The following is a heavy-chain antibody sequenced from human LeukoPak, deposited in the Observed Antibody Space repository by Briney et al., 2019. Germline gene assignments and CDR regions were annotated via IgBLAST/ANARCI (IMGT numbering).Heavy chain of an antibody. Sequence: PSETLSLTCTVSGGPISFYSWNWIRQPAGKGLEWIGRIYTSGSTNYNPSLKSRVTMSVDTSKNQFSLKLSSVTAADTAVYYCARDSDGSYRFDYWGQGTLVTVSS. D-gene: IGHD1-26*01. CDR1: GGPISFYS. J-gene: IGHJ4*02. CDR2: IYTSGST. V-gene: IGHV4-4*07. CDR3: ARDSDGSYRFDY.